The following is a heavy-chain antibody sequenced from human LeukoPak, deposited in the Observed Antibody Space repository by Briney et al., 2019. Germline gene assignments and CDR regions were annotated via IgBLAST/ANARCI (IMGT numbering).Heavy chain of an antibody. CDR1: GLAFSAYK. CDR3: AKQTDTGGSRGGAFDV. J-gene: IGHJ3*01. CDR2: ISTDGYTT. D-gene: IGHD2-8*02. Sequence: RGSLRLSCAASGLAFSAYKMHWVRQAPRKGLVWVSRISTDGYTTDCADFVQGRFTASRDNTKNTLYLQMTSLRAEDTAVYYCAKQTDTGGSRGGAFDVWGQGTMVIVSS. V-gene: IGHV3-74*01.